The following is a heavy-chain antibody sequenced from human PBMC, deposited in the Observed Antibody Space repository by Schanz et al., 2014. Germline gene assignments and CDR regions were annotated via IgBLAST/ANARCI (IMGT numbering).Heavy chain of an antibody. CDR2: VSSRSDEI. D-gene: IGHD3-10*01. CDR3: AKGRFGELSAFDI. V-gene: IGHV3-23*05. J-gene: IGHJ3*02. CDR1: GFTFTNYA. Sequence: DVQLLESGGGLVQPGGSLRLSCAASGFTFTNYAMSWVRQAPGKGLEWVAAVSSRSDEIKYADSVRGRFTISRDNSRSTMYLQMNSLRADDTAVYYCAKGRFGELSAFDIWGQGTMVTVSS.